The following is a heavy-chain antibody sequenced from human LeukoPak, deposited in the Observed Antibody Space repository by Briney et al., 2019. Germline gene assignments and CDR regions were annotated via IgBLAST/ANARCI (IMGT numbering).Heavy chain of an antibody. D-gene: IGHD4-17*01. CDR1: EFTFSSFW. J-gene: IGHJ4*02. Sequence: GGSLRLSCVASEFTFSSFWMSWVRQAPGKGLEWVANIKQDGTEKYYVDSVKGRFTASRDNAKNSLYLQMNNLRAEDTAVYYCARAIDYGYPGGYWGQGTLVTVSS. CDR3: ARAIDYGYPGGY. V-gene: IGHV3-7*01. CDR2: IKQDGTEK.